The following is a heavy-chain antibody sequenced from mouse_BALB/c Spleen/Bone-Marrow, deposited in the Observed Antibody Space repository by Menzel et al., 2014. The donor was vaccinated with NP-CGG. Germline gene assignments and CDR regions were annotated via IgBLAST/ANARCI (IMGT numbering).Heavy chain of an antibody. CDR1: GFTFSSFG. Sequence: EVQGVESGGGLVQPGGSRKLSCAASGFTFSSFGMHWVRQAPEKGLEWVAYISSGSSTIYYADTVKGRFTISRDNPKNTLFLQMTSLRSEDTAMYYCATGTRDYLGQGTTLTVSS. J-gene: IGHJ2*01. V-gene: IGHV5-17*02. CDR3: ATGTRDY. CDR2: ISSGSSTI. D-gene: IGHD4-1*01.